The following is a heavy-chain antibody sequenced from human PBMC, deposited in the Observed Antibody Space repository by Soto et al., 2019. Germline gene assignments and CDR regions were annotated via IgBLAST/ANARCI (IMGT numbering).Heavy chain of an antibody. D-gene: IGHD2-2*01. CDR3: AKGQHCSSTSCYFFYYGMDV. J-gene: IGHJ6*02. V-gene: IGHV3-30*18. CDR1: GFTFNTYA. CDR2: TSYDGGNK. Sequence: QVQLVESGGGVVQPGRSLRLSCAASGFTFNTYAMHWVRQAPGKGLEWVAVTSYDGGNKYYADSVKGRLTISRDNSKNTLYQQMNSLRAEDTAVYYCAKGQHCSSTSCYFFYYGMDVWGQGTTVAVSS.